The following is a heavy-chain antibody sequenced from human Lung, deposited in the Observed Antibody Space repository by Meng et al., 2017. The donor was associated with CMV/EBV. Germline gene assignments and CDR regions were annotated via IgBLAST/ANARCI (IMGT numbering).Heavy chain of an antibody. CDR3: ARGFSQYSTQNFFDP. D-gene: IGHD6-13*01. CDR2: VSGSGSST. Sequence: SXAASGFTFSSYAMTWVRQAPGKGLEWVSSVSGSGSSTYYASSLRGRLTISRDNSKNTLFLQINSLTIADTAVYYCARGFSQYSTQNFFDPWSQGTLVTVSS. J-gene: IGHJ5*02. CDR1: GFTFSSYA. V-gene: IGHV3-23*01.